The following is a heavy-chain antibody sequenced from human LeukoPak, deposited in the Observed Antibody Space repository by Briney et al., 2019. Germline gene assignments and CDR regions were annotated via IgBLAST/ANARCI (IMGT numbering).Heavy chain of an antibody. V-gene: IGHV1-69*13. J-gene: IGHJ3*02. CDR1: GGTFSSYA. CDR2: IIPIFGTA. CDR3: ASPHGSGSYSDAFDI. D-gene: IGHD1-26*01. Sequence: GASVTVSCTASGGTFSSYAISWVRQAPGQGLEWMGGIIPIFGTANYAQKFQGRVTITADESTSTAYMELSSLRSEDTAVYYCASPHGSGSYSDAFDIWGQGTMVTVSS.